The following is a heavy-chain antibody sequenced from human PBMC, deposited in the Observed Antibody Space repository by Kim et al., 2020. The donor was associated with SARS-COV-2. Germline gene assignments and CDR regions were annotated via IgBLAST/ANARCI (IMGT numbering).Heavy chain of an antibody. D-gene: IGHD2-15*01. CDR2: FSASDFTT. CDR1: GFTFSAYA. Sequence: GGSLRLSCAASGFTFSAYAMSWVRQAPGKGLEWVSSFSASDFTTYYRDSVQGRFTISRDNSRNTLFLHMNSLRAEDTAMYYCAKRFDSGGRGIDSWGQGTLVTVSS. V-gene: IGHV3-23*01. J-gene: IGHJ4*02. CDR3: AKRFDSGGRGIDS.